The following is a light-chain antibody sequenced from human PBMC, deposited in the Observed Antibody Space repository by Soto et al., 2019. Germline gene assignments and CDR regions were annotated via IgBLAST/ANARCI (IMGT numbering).Light chain of an antibody. CDR3: RQYGYSLGFA. J-gene: IGKJ4*01. V-gene: IGKV3-20*01. Sequence: EIVLTQSPGTLSLSPGERATLSCRASQSVTSSYLAWWQQKPGQAPRLLIYDAFNRATGVPARFRGSGSGTDFTLTISRLEPEDFAVYYCRQYGYSLGFAFGGGTKVDIK. CDR1: QSVTSSY. CDR2: DAF.